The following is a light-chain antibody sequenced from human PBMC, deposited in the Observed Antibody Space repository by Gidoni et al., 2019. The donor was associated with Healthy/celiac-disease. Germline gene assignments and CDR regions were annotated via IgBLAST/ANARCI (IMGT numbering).Light chain of an antibody. V-gene: IGLV3-21*02. CDR1: NIGSKS. CDR3: QVWDSSSDLYV. J-gene: IGLJ1*01. Sequence: SYVLTQPPSVSVAPGQTARSTCGGNNIGSKSVHWYQQNPGQAPVLVVDDDSDRPSGIPERFTGSNSGNTATLTISRVEAGDEADYYCQVWDSSSDLYVFGTGTKVTVL. CDR2: DDS.